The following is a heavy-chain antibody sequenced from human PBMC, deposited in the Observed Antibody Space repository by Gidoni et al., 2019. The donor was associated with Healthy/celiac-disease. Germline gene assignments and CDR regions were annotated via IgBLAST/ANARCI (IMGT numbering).Heavy chain of an antibody. J-gene: IGHJ6*02. CDR2: ISSSSSYI. CDR3: ARGRPDVAATPMDV. D-gene: IGHD2-15*01. CDR1: GFPFRSYS. Sequence: EVQLVESGGGLVMPGGSLRLSCDASGFPFRSYSMNWVRQAPGKGLEWVSSISSSSSYIYYADSVKGRITISRDNAKNSLYLQMNSLRAEDTAVYYCARGRPDVAATPMDVWGQGTTVTVSS. V-gene: IGHV3-21*01.